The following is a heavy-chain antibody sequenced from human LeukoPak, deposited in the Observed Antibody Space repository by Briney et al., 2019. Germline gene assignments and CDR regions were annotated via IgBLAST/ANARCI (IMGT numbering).Heavy chain of an antibody. J-gene: IGHJ4*02. V-gene: IGHV1-69*10. CDR2: IIPILGLA. CDR3: ARERTGTYSSFDY. D-gene: IGHD1-26*01. CDR1: GGTFSSYA. Sequence: ASVKVSCKASGGTFSSYAISWVRQAPGQGLEWMGGIIPILGLANYAQKFQGRVTITADKSTSTVYMELISLRSEDTAVYSCARERTGTYSSFDYWGQGTLVTVSS.